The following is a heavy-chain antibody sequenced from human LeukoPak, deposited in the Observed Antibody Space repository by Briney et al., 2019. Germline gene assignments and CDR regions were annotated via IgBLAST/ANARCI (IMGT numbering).Heavy chain of an antibody. J-gene: IGHJ3*02. V-gene: IGHV3-53*01. Sequence: GGSLRLSCAASGFTVSSSYMSWVRQAPGKGLEWVSVIYSGGSTYYADSVKGRFTISRDNSKNTLYLQMNSLRAEDTAVYYCARGGQNSLRDAFDIWGQGTMVTVSS. D-gene: IGHD2/OR15-2a*01. CDR1: GFTVSSSY. CDR2: IYSGGST. CDR3: ARGGQNSLRDAFDI.